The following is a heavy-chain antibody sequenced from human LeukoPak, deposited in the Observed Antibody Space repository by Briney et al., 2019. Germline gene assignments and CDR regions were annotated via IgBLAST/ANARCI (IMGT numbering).Heavy chain of an antibody. CDR3: ARGGRYSSGWYNWFDP. J-gene: IGHJ5*02. CDR2: IIPSLGIA. CDR1: EGTFSTYA. Sequence: GASVKASYKASEGTFSTYAISWVRQAPGQGLGWMGRIIPSLGIANYGQKFQGRVTITADKSTSTAYMELSSLRSEDTAVYYCARGGRYSSGWYNWFDPWGQGTLVTVSS. V-gene: IGHV1-69*04. D-gene: IGHD6-19*01.